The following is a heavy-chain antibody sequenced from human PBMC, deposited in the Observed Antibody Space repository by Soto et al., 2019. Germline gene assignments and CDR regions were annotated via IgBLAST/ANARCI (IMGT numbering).Heavy chain of an antibody. D-gene: IGHD6-19*01. V-gene: IGHV3-15*07. CDR3: PPIALKYSSGWYEFSD. Sequence: EVQLVESGGGLVKPGGSIRLSGAASGFTFRNVWMNWVRQAPGKGLEWVGRIKSKTDGGTRDYAAPVKGRFTISRDDSKNTLYLQMNSLKTEVTAVYYCPPIALKYSSGWYEFSDWGQGTLVTVSS. J-gene: IGHJ4*02. CDR2: IKSKTDGGTR. CDR1: GFTFRNVW.